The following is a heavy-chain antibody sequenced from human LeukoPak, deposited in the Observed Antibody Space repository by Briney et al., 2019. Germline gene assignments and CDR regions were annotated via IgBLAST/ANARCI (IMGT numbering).Heavy chain of an antibody. V-gene: IGHV3-33*06. J-gene: IGHJ4*02. CDR3: AKVVQYTASTGTGLDY. CDR2: IWYDGSYK. Sequence: PGGSLRLSCAASGVIFSNYGMHWVRQAPGKGLDWGAVIWYDGSYKYYADSVKGRFTISRDNSKNALYLQMNSLRADDTAIYYCAKVVQYTASTGTGLDYWGQGTLVTVSS. D-gene: IGHD6-13*01. CDR1: GVIFSNYG.